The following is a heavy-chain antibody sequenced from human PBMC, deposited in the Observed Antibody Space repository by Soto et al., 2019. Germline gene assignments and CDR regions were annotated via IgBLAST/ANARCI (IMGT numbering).Heavy chain of an antibody. CDR3: ASAAALLDYYYMDV. Sequence: GGSLRLSCAASGFTFSSYWMSWVRQAPGKGLEWVANIKQDGSEKYYVDSVKGRFTISRDNAKNSLYLQMNSLRAEDTAVYYCASAAALLDYYYMDVWGKGTTVTVSS. V-gene: IGHV3-7*01. J-gene: IGHJ6*03. D-gene: IGHD2-2*01. CDR2: IKQDGSEK. CDR1: GFTFSSYW.